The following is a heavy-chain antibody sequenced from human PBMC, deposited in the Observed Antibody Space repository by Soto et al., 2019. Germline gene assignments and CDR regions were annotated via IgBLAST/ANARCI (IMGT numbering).Heavy chain of an antibody. V-gene: IGHV3-30-3*01. CDR2: ISYDGSNK. CDR3: ARVRELEWLLGPYYYYGMDV. Sequence: QVQLVESGGGVVQPGRSLRLSCAASGFTLSSYAMHWVRQAPGKGLEWVAAISYDGSNKYYADSVKGRFTISRDNFKNPLDLHMTSLRAEVTAVYYCARVRELEWLLGPYYYYGMDVWGQGTTVTVSS. J-gene: IGHJ6*02. CDR1: GFTLSSYA. D-gene: IGHD3-3*01.